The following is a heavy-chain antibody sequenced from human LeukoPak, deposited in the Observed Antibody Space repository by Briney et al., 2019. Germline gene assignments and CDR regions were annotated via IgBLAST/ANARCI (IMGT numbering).Heavy chain of an antibody. V-gene: IGHV3-74*01. D-gene: IGHD4-23*01. Sequence: GGSLRLSCAASGFIFSSYSMSWVRQAPGKGLVWVSRINSDGSSTTYADSVKGRFTISRDNAKNTLYLQMNSLRAEDTAVYYCAKGGTTVVDYWGQGTLVTVSS. CDR1: GFIFSSYS. J-gene: IGHJ4*02. CDR3: AKGGTTVVDY. CDR2: INSDGSST.